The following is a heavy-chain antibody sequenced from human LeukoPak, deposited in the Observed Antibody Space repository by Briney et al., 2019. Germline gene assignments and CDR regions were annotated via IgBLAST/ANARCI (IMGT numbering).Heavy chain of an antibody. CDR3: ARDVNVDTAFDY. V-gene: IGHV3-48*04. D-gene: IGHD5-18*01. CDR1: GFTFGDYA. CDR2: ISSSSSSTI. J-gene: IGHJ4*02. Sequence: PGGSLRLSCTASGFTFGDYAMSWVRQAPGKGLEWVSYISSSSSSTIYYADSVKGRFTISRDNAKNSLYLQMNSLRAEDTAVYYCARDVNVDTAFDYWGQGTLVTVSS.